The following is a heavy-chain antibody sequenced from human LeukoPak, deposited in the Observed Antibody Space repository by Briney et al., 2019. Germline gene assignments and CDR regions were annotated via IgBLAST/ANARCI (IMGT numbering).Heavy chain of an antibody. Sequence: GGSLRLSCAASGFTFSTYGMHWVRQAPGKGLEWVTFIFSDGNNKYYADSVRGRFTISRDNSKNSLYLQMNSLRADDTAVYYCARFAAGGSYYYYMDVWGKGTTVTVSS. CDR2: IFSDGNNK. CDR1: GFTFSTYG. V-gene: IGHV3-30*12. J-gene: IGHJ6*03. D-gene: IGHD6-25*01. CDR3: ARFAAGGSYYYYMDV.